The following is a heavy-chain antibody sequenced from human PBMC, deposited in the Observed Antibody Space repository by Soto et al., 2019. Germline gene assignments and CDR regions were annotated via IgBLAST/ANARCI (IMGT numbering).Heavy chain of an antibody. V-gene: IGHV4-39*01. D-gene: IGHD6-19*01. CDR1: GGSIASSLYY. CDR2: IYYSGST. CDR3: VSHRNYIVVSGSFFDY. Sequence: PSETLSLTCTVPGGSIASSLYYWGWARQSPGKGLEWIESIYYSGSTHYNPSLKSRVTVSVDTSKNQFSLKLTSVTAADTAVYFCVSHRNYIVVSGSFFDYWSQGTLVTVSS. J-gene: IGHJ4*02.